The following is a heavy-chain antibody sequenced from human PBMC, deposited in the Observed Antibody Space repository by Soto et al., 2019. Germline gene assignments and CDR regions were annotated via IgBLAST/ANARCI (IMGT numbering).Heavy chain of an antibody. J-gene: IGHJ6*02. D-gene: IGHD1-20*01. CDR1: GFTFSSYA. CDR3: AKDLKITGAPYGMDV. Sequence: TGGSLRLSCAASGFTFSSYAMSWVRQAPGKGLEWVSAISGSGGSTYYADSVKGRFTISRDNSKNTLYLQMNSLRAEDTAVYYCAKDLKITGAPYGMDVWGQGTTVTVSS. V-gene: IGHV3-23*01. CDR2: ISGSGGST.